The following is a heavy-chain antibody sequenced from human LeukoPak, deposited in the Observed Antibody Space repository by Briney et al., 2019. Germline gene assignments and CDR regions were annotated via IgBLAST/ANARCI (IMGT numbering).Heavy chain of an antibody. V-gene: IGHV3-43*02. D-gene: IGHD2-2*01. CDR3: AKDLLVVPAAIYYYYYGMDV. CDR2: ISGDGGST. CDR1: GFTFYDYA. Sequence: GGSLRLSCAASGFTFYDYAMHWVRQAPGKGLEWVSLISGDGGSTYYADSVKGRFTISRDNSKDSLYLQMNSLRTEDTALYYCAKDLLVVPAAIYYYYYGMDVWGQGTTVTVSS. J-gene: IGHJ6*02.